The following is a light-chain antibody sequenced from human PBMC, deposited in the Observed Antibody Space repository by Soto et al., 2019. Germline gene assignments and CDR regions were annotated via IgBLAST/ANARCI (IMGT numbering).Light chain of an antibody. J-gene: IGLJ2*01. Sequence: SYELTQPPSVSVAPGKTARITCGGNNIGTKSVHWYQQKPGQAPVLVIYYDRERPSGIPERLSGCNSGNTATVTISRVEAGDEVDYYCQVSDSSSHHVLFGGGTKLTVL. V-gene: IGLV3-21*04. CDR3: QVSDSSSHHVL. CDR1: NIGTKS. CDR2: YDR.